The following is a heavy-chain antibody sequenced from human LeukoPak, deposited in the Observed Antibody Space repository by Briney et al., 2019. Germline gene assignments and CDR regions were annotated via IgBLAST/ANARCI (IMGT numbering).Heavy chain of an antibody. CDR3: ASTGFVVVPAAPENYFDY. CDR1: GFTFSSND. D-gene: IGHD2-2*01. Sequence: GGSLRLSCAASGFTFSSNDMSWVRQAPGKGLEWGSVIYSGGSTYYSDSVKGRFPISRDNSKNMLYLQMNSLRAEDTAVYYCASTGFVVVPAAPENYFDYWGQGTLVTVSS. CDR2: IYSGGST. V-gene: IGHV3-66*02. J-gene: IGHJ4*02.